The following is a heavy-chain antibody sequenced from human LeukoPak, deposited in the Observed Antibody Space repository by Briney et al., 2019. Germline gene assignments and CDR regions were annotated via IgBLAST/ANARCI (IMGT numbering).Heavy chain of an antibody. CDR3: AKDMHLAAAVYIFDY. Sequence: QSGGSLRLSCAASGFTFRNYGMPWVRQAPGKGLEWVAVISNDGRDKHNADSVKGRFTISRDNSKNTLYLQMNSLRAEDTAVYYCAKDMHLAAAVYIFDYWGQGTLVTVSS. V-gene: IGHV3-30*18. J-gene: IGHJ4*02. CDR2: ISNDGRDK. D-gene: IGHD6-25*01. CDR1: GFTFRNYG.